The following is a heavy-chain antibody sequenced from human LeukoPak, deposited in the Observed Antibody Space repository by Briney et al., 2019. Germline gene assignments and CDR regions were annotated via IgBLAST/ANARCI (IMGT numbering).Heavy chain of an antibody. CDR2: ISAYNGNT. CDR1: GYTFTSYG. J-gene: IGHJ6*03. Sequence: GASVKVSCKASGYTFTSYGISWVRQAPGQGLEWMGWISAYNGNTNYAQKLQGRVTMTKDTSTSTAYMELRNLRSDDTAVYYCARRLDSSSWGYYYYMDVWGKGTTVTVSS. D-gene: IGHD6-13*01. V-gene: IGHV1-18*01. CDR3: ARRLDSSSWGYYYYMDV.